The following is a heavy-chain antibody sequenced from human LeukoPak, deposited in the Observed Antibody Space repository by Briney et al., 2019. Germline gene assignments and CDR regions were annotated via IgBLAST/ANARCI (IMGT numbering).Heavy chain of an antibody. CDR3: AKPSGSYSVFDY. D-gene: IGHD1-26*01. V-gene: IGHV3-23*01. CDR2: ISGSGGSA. J-gene: IGHJ4*02. Sequence: GGSLRLSCAASGFTFSSYGVSWVRQAPGKGLEWVSGISGSGGSANYADSVKGRFTISRDNSKNTLYLQMNSLRAEDTAVYYCAKPSGSYSVFDYWGQGTLVAVSS. CDR1: GFTFSSYG.